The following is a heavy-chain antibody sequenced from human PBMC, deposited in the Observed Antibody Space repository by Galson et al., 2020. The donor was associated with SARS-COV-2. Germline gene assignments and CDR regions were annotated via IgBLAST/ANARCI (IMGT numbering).Heavy chain of an antibody. CDR2: ISSNGGST. Sequence: TGGSLRLSCSASGFTFSSYAMHWVRQAPGKGLEYVSAISSNGGSTYYADSVKGRFTISRDNSKNTLYLQMSSLRAEDTAVYYCVKAISFYVEPVDAFDIWGQGTMVTVSS. D-gene: IGHD1-1*01. V-gene: IGHV3-64D*08. CDR1: GFTFSSYA. CDR3: VKAISFYVEPVDAFDI. J-gene: IGHJ3*02.